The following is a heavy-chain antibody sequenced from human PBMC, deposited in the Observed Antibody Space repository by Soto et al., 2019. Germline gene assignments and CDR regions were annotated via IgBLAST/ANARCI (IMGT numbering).Heavy chain of an antibody. CDR3: ARDRDTSGWYRSTY. V-gene: IGHV1-18*01. CDR2: ISGYNGNT. CDR1: GYTFSNYG. J-gene: IGHJ4*02. Sequence: QVQLVQSGGEVKQPGASVKVSCKTSGYTFSNYGISWVRQAPGQGLEWVGWISGYNGNTKHAQNVQGRVTPTTDTSTGTAYMELRSLTSDDTAVYYCARDRDTSGWYRSTYWGQGTLVSVSS. D-gene: IGHD6-19*01.